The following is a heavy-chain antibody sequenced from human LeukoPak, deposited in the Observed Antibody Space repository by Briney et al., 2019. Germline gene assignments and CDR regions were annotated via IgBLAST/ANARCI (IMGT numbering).Heavy chain of an antibody. CDR2: TNADGSST. D-gene: IGHD1-26*01. J-gene: IGHJ4*02. Sequence: GGSLRLSCATSGFTFTHYWMHWVRQVPGKGLVWVSRTNADGSSTRHADSVKGRFTISRDSAKNTLYLQMNSLRAEDTAMYYCATNSGSPGGYWGQGTLVTVSS. V-gene: IGHV3-74*01. CDR1: GFTFTHYW. CDR3: ATNSGSPGGY.